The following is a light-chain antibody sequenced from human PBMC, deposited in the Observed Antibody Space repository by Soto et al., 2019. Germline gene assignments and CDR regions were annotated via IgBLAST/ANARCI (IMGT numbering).Light chain of an antibody. V-gene: IGLV2-14*01. CDR2: DVS. CDR1: SSVVGGYNY. Sequence: QSVLTQPASVSVSPGPSITISCTGTSSVVGGYNYVCWYQQHPGKAPKLVISDVSNRPSGVSDRFSGSKSGNTASLSISGLQAEDEADYYCSSYTSSSSYVFGTGTKVTVL. CDR3: SSYTSSSSYV. J-gene: IGLJ1*01.